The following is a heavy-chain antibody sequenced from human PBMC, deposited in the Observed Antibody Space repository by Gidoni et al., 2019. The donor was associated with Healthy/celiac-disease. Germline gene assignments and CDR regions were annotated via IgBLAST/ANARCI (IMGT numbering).Heavy chain of an antibody. CDR1: GFTFSSYA. Sequence: QVQLVESGGGVVQPGRSLSLSCAASGFTFSSYAMHWVRQAPGKGLEWVAVISYDGSNKYYADSVKGRFTISRDNSKNTLYLQMNSLRAEDTAVYYCARGSSSWYNFDYWGQGTLVTVSS. CDR2: ISYDGSNK. J-gene: IGHJ4*02. D-gene: IGHD6-13*01. V-gene: IGHV3-30-3*01. CDR3: ARGSSSWYNFDY.